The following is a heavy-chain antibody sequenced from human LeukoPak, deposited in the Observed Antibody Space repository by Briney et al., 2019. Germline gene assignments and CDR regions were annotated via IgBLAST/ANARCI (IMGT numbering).Heavy chain of an antibody. V-gene: IGHV4-4*07. CDR1: GGSISSYY. Sequence: NPSETLSLTCTVSGGSISSYYWNWIRQSAGKGLEWIGHIYSTGTTNCNPSLKSRVTISLDTSKNQFSLNLNSVTAADTAVYYCARCTSTSCYNFDYWGQGTLLTVSS. CDR3: ARCTSTSCYNFDY. J-gene: IGHJ4*02. CDR2: IYSTGTT. D-gene: IGHD2-2*02.